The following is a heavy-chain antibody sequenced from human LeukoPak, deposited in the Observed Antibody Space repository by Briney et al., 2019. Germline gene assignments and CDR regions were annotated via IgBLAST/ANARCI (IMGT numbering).Heavy chain of an antibody. J-gene: IGHJ4*02. Sequence: SQTLSLICTVSGGSISSGSYYWSWIRQPAGKGLEWIGRIYTSGSTNYNPSLKSRVTISVDTSKNQFSLKLSSVTAADTAVYYCARDVKLGYYFDYWGQGILVTVSS. V-gene: IGHV4-61*02. CDR1: GGSISSGSYY. CDR3: ARDVKLGYYFDY. CDR2: IYTSGST. D-gene: IGHD7-27*01.